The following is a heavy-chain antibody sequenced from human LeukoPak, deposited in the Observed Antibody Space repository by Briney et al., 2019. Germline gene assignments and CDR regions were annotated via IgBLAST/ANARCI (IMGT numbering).Heavy chain of an antibody. Sequence: GGSLRLSCAASGFTFSTYGMHWVRQAPGKGLEWVAVIWYDGGNKYYADSVKGRFTISRDNSKNTLYLQMNSLRAEDTAVYYCAKEPISKSMLYYFDYWGQGTLVTVSS. CDR2: IWYDGGNK. CDR3: AKEPISKSMLYYFDY. V-gene: IGHV3-33*06. CDR1: GFTFSTYG. D-gene: IGHD5-24*01. J-gene: IGHJ4*02.